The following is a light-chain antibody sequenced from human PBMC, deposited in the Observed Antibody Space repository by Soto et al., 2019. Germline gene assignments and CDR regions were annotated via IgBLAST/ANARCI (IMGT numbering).Light chain of an antibody. CDR2: SNN. CDR3: AACDDSLNGVV. CDR1: SSNIGSKT. V-gene: IGLV1-44*01. Sequence: QSVLTQPPSASGTPGQKVSISCSGSSSNIGSKTVNWYQQLPGTAPKLLIYSNNQRPSGVPDRFSGSKSGTSASLAISGLQSEDDADYYCAACDDSLNGVVFGGGTKLTVL. J-gene: IGLJ3*02.